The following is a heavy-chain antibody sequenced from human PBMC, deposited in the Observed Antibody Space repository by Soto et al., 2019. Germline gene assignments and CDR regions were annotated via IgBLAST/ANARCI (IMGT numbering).Heavy chain of an antibody. J-gene: IGHJ4*02. CDR3: ARDSGYDMRIAFDY. D-gene: IGHD5-12*01. Sequence: QLQLQESGSGLVRPSQTLSLTCAVSGDSITSAYAWSWIRQPPGKGLEWIGYSYHSGATYYNPSLKGRVTISVDRSKNQFSLNLSSVTAADTAVYFCARDSGYDMRIAFDYWGQGILVTVSS. V-gene: IGHV4-30-2*01. CDR1: GDSITSAYA. CDR2: SYHSGAT.